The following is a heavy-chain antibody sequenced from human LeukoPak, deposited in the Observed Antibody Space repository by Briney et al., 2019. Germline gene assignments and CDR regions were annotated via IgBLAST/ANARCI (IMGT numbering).Heavy chain of an antibody. CDR3: ARDASYGMDV. Sequence: GGALRLSCSASGFTFSSYEMNWGRQAPAKVLEWDSYISSSGSKIYYEASVKGRFNISRDNDKNSLYLQMNSLRAEDTAVYYCARDASYGMDVWGQGTTVTVSS. CDR1: GFTFSSYE. V-gene: IGHV3-48*03. J-gene: IGHJ6*01. CDR2: ISSSGSKI.